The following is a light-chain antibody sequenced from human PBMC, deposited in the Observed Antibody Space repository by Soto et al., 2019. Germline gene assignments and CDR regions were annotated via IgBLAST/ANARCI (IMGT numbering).Light chain of an antibody. V-gene: IGKV3-15*01. Sequence: ELVLTQSPAPLSLSPGERATLSCRASQSVRGNLAWYQQKPGQAPRLLIYGASTRATGIPARFSGSGSGTEFTLTISSLQSEDFAVYYCQQYNNWPLALTFGGGTKVEIK. CDR3: QQYNNWPLALT. CDR2: GAS. J-gene: IGKJ4*01. CDR1: QSVRGN.